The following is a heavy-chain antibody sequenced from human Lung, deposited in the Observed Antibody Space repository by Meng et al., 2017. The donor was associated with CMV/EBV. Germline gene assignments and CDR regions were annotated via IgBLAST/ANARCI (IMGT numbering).Heavy chain of an antibody. D-gene: IGHD6-13*01. Sequence: GEXXKIPCTASGFTFRNYGVHWVRQAPGKGLEWVAFIWSNGGTKFYADSVDVRFTISRDNSRNVVYLQMDSLRPGDTAIYYCARYSISWYFDYLGPGPLVTVSS. CDR2: IWSNGGTK. CDR3: ARYSISWYFDY. V-gene: IGHV3-30*02. CDR1: GFTFRNYG. J-gene: IGHJ4*01.